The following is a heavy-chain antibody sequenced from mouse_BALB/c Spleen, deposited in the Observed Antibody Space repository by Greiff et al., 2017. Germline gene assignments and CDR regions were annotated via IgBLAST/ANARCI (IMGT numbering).Heavy chain of an antibody. J-gene: IGHJ4*01. V-gene: IGHV2-9*02. CDR2: IWAGGST. D-gene: IGHD1-1*01. CDR3: ARPYYYGSSHYAMDY. Sequence: VNVVESGPGLVAPSQSLSITCTVSGFSFTSYGVHWVRQPPGKGLEWLGVIWAGGSTNYNSALMSRLSISKDNSKSQVFLKMNSLQTDDTAMYYCARPYYYGSSHYAMDYWGQGTSVTVSS. CDR1: GFSFTSYG.